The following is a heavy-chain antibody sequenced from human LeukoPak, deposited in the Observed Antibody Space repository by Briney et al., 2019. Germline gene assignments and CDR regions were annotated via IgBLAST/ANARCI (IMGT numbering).Heavy chain of an antibody. D-gene: IGHD3-9*01. CDR1: GYTFTSYD. CDR2: MNPNSGNT. CDR3: ARAPRRYFDWLPSLVTHSRILYYFDY. Sequence: ASVKVSCKASGYTFTSYDINWVRQATGQGLEWMGWMNPNSGNTGYAQKFQGRVTMTRNTSISTAYMELSSLRSEDTAVYYCARAPRRYFDWLPSLVTHSRILYYFDYWGQGTLVTVSS. V-gene: IGHV1-8*01. J-gene: IGHJ4*02.